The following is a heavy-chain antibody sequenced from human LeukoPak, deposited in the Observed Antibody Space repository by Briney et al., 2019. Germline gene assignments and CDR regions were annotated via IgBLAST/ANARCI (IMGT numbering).Heavy chain of an antibody. CDR3: ARAFTVRSRIDY. CDR2: INPSGGST. CDR1: GYTFTTYY. D-gene: IGHD4-11*01. J-gene: IGHJ4*02. V-gene: IGHV1-46*01. Sequence: SVKVSCKASGYTFTTYYMHWVRQAPGQGLEWMGIINPSGGSTTYAQKFQGRVTLTSDTSTSTVYMELSSLRSEDTAVFFCARAFTVRSRIDYWGQGTLVTVSS.